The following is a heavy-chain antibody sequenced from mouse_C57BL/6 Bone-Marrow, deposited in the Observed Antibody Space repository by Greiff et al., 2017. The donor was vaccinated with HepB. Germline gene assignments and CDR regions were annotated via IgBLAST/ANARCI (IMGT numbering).Heavy chain of an antibody. V-gene: IGHV5-17*01. CDR2: ISSGSSTI. CDR3: ARGYYGSSPYWYFDV. CDR1: GFTFSDNG. D-gene: IGHD1-1*01. Sequence: DVKLVESGGGLGKPGGSLKPPGAAPGFTFSDNGMHWVRRAPEKGLEWVAYISSGSSTIYYADTVKGRFTISRDNAKNTLFLQMTSLRSEDTAMYYCARGYYGSSPYWYFDVWGTGTTVTVSS. J-gene: IGHJ1*03.